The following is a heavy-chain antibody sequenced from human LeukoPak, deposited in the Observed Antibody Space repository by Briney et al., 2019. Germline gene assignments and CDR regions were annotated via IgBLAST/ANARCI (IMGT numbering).Heavy chain of an antibody. Sequence: SETLSLTCTVSGGSISSSSYYWGWIRQPPGKGLEWIGSIYYSGSTYYNPSLKSRVTISVDTSKNQFSLKLSSVTAADTAVYYCARWGRHGDYYYYYYYYMDVWGKGTTVTISS. CDR3: ARWGRHGDYYYYYYYYMDV. J-gene: IGHJ6*03. V-gene: IGHV4-39*07. CDR2: IYYSGST. CDR1: GGSISSSSYY. D-gene: IGHD4-17*01.